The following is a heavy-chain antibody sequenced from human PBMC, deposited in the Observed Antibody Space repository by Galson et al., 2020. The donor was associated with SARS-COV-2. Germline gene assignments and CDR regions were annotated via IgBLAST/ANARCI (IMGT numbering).Heavy chain of an antibody. D-gene: IGHD3-10*01. Sequence: SETLSFTCAVSGGSISSSNWWNWVRQPPGKGLEWIREIYHSGSGYYNPTLMSRVAISVDKSKNHLSLSLNSVTAADTAVYYCARGRGSSPADGFDIWGQGTMVTVSS. V-gene: IGHV4-4*02. J-gene: IGHJ3*02. CDR1: GGSISSSNW. CDR3: ARGRGSSPADGFDI. CDR2: IYHSGSG.